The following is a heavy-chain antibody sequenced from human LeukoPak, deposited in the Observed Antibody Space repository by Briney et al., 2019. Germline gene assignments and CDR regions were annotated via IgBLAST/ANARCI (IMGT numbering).Heavy chain of an antibody. CDR2: ISYDGSNK. Sequence: GGSLRLSCAASGFTFSSYAMHWVRQAPGKGLEWVAVISYDGSNKYYADSMKGRFTISRDNSKNTLYLQMNSLRAEDTAVYYCARDKETYSSMVDYWGQGTLVTVSS. CDR1: GFTFSSYA. J-gene: IGHJ4*02. D-gene: IGHD6-13*01. V-gene: IGHV3-30-3*01. CDR3: ARDKETYSSMVDY.